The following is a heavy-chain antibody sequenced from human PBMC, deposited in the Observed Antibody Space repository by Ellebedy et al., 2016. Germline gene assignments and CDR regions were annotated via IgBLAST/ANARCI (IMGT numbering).Heavy chain of an antibody. D-gene: IGHD2-2*02. Sequence: GESLKISXAASGFTFSRYWMSWVRQAPGKGLEWVANIKQDGSEKHYVDSVKGRITISRDNAKNSLYLKMNSLRAEDTAVYYCARGGYCSSTSCYTDVRGPEDSWGRGTLVTVSS. CDR1: GFTFSRYW. CDR2: IKQDGSEK. V-gene: IGHV3-7*01. J-gene: IGHJ4*02. CDR3: ARGGYCSSTSCYTDVRGPEDS.